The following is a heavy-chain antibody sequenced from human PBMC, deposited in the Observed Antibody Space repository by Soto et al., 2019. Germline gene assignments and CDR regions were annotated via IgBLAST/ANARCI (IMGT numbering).Heavy chain of an antibody. CDR2: ISSSSSTI. CDR1: GFTFSYFY. V-gene: IGHV3-11*01. CDR3: ARSSRSWIGLFDY. J-gene: IGHJ4*02. Sequence: PGGSLRLSCAASGFTFSYFYMNWMRQAPGKGLEWVSYISSSSSTIHYADSVKGRFTISRDNAKNSLYLQMNSLRVEDAAVYYCARSSRSWIGLFDYWGQGTLVTVSS. D-gene: IGHD6-6*01.